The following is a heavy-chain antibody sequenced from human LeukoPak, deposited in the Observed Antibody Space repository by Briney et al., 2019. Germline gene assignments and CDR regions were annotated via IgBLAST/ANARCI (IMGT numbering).Heavy chain of an antibody. Sequence: ASVKVSCKASGYTFTSYGISWVRQAPRQGLEWMGWISAYNGNTNYAQKLQGRVTMTTDTSTSTAYMELRSLRSDDTAVYYCARARKDIVVVPAAIGWFDPWGQGTLVTVSS. J-gene: IGHJ5*02. CDR1: GYTFTSYG. V-gene: IGHV1-18*01. CDR2: ISAYNGNT. CDR3: ARARKDIVVVPAAIGWFDP. D-gene: IGHD2-2*02.